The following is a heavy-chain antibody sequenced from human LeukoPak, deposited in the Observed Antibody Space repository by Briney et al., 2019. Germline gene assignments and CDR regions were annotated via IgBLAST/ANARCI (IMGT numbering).Heavy chain of an antibody. V-gene: IGHV4-30-4*08. J-gene: IGHJ5*02. D-gene: IGHD2-21*02. CDR2: IYYSGST. CDR1: GGSISSGDYY. Sequence: SQTLSLTCTVSGGSISSGDYYWSWIRQLPGKGLEWIGYIYYSGSTYYNPSLKSRVTISVDTSKNQFSLKLSSVTAADTAVYYCARHSWGDGGWFDPWGQGTLVTVSS. CDR3: ARHSWGDGGWFDP.